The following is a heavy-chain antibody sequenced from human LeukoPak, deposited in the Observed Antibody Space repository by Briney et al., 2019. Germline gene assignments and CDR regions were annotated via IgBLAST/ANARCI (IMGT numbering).Heavy chain of an antibody. CDR2: IIAIFGTA. CDR1: GGTFSSYA. V-gene: IGHV1-69*05. CDR3: ATLVGAPLADY. Sequence: SVXXSCKASGGTFSSYAISWVRQAAGQGLEWMGGIIAIFGTANYAQKLQGRVTINTEEATSTDYMDLSSLRSEDTAVYYCATLVGAPLADYWGQGTLVTVSS. J-gene: IGHJ4*02. D-gene: IGHD1-26*01.